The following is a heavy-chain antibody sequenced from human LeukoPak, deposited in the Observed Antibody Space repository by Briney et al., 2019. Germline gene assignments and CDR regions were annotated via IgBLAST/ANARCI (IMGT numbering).Heavy chain of an antibody. Sequence: GGSLRLSCAASEFTFSSYAMSWVRQAPGKGLEWVSIISGSGDNTYYADSVKGRFTTSRDNAKNSLYLQMNSLRAEDTAVYYCAREGHLGPTDYWGQGTLVTVSS. CDR2: ISGSGDNT. V-gene: IGHV3-23*01. CDR1: EFTFSSYA. J-gene: IGHJ4*02. CDR3: AREGHLGPTDY.